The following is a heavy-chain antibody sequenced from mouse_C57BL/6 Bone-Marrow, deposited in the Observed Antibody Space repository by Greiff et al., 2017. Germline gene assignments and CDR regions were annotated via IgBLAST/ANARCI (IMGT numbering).Heavy chain of an antibody. D-gene: IGHD2-3*01. CDR1: GYTFTSYW. V-gene: IGHV1-50*01. J-gene: IGHJ3*01. CDR2: IDPSDSYT. CDR3: ARFGYYEAY. Sequence: QVQLQQPGAELEKPGASVKLSCKASGYTFTSYWMQWVKQRPGQGLEWIGEIDPSDSYTNYNQKFKGKATLTVDTSSSTAYMQLSSLTSEDSAVYYCARFGYYEAYWGQGTLVTVSA.